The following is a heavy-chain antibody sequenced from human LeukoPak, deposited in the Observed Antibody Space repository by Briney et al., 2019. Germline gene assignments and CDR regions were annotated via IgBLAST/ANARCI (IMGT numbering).Heavy chain of an antibody. Sequence: PSETLSLTCTVSGGSISSYYWSWIRQPPGKGLEWIGYIYYSGSTNYNPSLKSRVTISVDTSKNQFSLKLRSVTAADTAVYYRARHRIVGATTFDYWGQGTLVTVSS. CDR2: IYYSGST. J-gene: IGHJ4*02. CDR3: ARHRIVGATTFDY. CDR1: GGSISSYY. V-gene: IGHV4-59*08. D-gene: IGHD1-26*01.